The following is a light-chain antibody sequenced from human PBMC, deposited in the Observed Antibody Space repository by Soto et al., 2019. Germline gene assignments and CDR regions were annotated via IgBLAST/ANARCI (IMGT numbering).Light chain of an antibody. CDR3: QQYDLYSA. CDR1: QNIKSH. Sequence: DTQMTQSPSTLSASIGDRVTITCRASQNIKSHLAWYQQKPGKAPKLLIYTASTLRSGVPSRFSGSGSGTEFTLTISSLQPDDFATYYCQQYDLYSAFGQGTKVEIK. CDR2: TAS. V-gene: IGKV1-5*03. J-gene: IGKJ1*01.